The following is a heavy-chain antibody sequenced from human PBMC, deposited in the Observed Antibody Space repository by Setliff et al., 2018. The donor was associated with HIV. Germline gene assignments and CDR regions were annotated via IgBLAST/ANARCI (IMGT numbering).Heavy chain of an antibody. Sequence: HLGGSLRLSCSGSGFTFRNYLMTWVRQTPGKGLEWVANINREATEMSYVDSVKGRFTVSRDNAGGSMFLQMSGLRPEDSGLYFCARVRFPSSGALSYWGQGTLVTVSS. CDR2: INREATEM. V-gene: IGHV3-7*01. D-gene: IGHD3-16*01. CDR3: ARVRFPSSGALSY. CDR1: GFTFRNYL. J-gene: IGHJ4*02.